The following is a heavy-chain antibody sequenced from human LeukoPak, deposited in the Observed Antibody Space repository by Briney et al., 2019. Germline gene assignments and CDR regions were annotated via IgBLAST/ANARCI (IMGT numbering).Heavy chain of an antibody. CDR3: ARHIGGGIEDVDV. CDR2: IYVTGN. D-gene: IGHD3-16*02. V-gene: IGHV4-59*08. CDR1: DGSIGTYY. Sequence: SETLSLTCTVSDGSIGTYYWSWVRQSPGKGLEWIGYIYVTGNRYNPYLQSRVTISVDTSRNQFFLKMSSVTAADTAVYYCARHIGGGIEDVDVWGKGTKVTVSS. J-gene: IGHJ6*04.